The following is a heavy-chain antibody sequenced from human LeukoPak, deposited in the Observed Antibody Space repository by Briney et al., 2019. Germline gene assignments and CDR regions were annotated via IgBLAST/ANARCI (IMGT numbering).Heavy chain of an antibody. J-gene: IGHJ4*02. CDR1: GGTFSSYA. CDR3: ARDGIHGSALLDY. D-gene: IGHD3-10*01. Sequence: SVKVSCKASGGTFSSYAISWVRQAPGQGLEWMGGIIPIFGTANYAQKFQGRVTITADKSTSTAYMELSSLRSEDTAVYYCARDGIHGSALLDYWGQGTLVTVSS. V-gene: IGHV1-69*06. CDR2: IIPIFGTA.